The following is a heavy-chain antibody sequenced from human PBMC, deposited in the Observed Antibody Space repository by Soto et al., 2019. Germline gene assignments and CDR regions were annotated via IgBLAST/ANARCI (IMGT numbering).Heavy chain of an antibody. V-gene: IGHV1-24*01. CDR2: FDPEDGET. Sequence: AAVKVSCKVSGYTLTELSMHWVRQAPGKGLEWMGGFDPEDGETIYAQKFQGRVTMTEDTSTDTAYMELSSLRSEDTAVYYCATSRGSGYYYLNLDYWGQGTLVTVSS. CDR1: GYTLTELS. J-gene: IGHJ4*02. D-gene: IGHD3-22*01. CDR3: ATSRGSGYYYLNLDY.